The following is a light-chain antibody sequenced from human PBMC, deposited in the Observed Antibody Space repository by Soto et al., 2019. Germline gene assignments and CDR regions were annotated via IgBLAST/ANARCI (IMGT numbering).Light chain of an antibody. J-gene: IGKJ1*01. CDR1: QSVSSSY. Sequence: EIVLTQSPGTLSLSLGERATLSCRASQSVSSSYLAWYQQKPGQAPRLLIYGASSRATGIPDRFSGSGSGTDFTLIISRLEPEDFAVYYCQQYGSSPRTFDQGTKVEIK. V-gene: IGKV3-20*01. CDR2: GAS. CDR3: QQYGSSPRT.